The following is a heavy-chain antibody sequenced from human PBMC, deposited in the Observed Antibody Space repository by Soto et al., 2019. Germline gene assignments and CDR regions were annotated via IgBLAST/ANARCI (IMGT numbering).Heavy chain of an antibody. CDR2: IYHSGST. Sequence: QVQLQESGPGLVKPSETLSLTCTVSGGSVSSGSYHWGWIRQPPGKGLEWIGYIYHSGSTNYHPSLKNRVTISVDTSKNQFSLSLTSVTAADTAVYYCARLSVAWFDPWGQGTLVTVAS. V-gene: IGHV4-61*01. D-gene: IGHD6-19*01. J-gene: IGHJ5*02. CDR1: GGSVSSGSYH. CDR3: ARLSVAWFDP.